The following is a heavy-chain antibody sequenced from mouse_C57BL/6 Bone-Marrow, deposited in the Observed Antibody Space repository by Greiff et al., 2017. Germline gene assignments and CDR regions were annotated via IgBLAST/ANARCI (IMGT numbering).Heavy chain of an antibody. CDR2: ISYSGST. J-gene: IGHJ4*01. Sequence: EVKLVESGPGLAKPSQTLSLTCSVTGYSITSDYWNWIRKFPGNKLEYMGYISYSGSTYYNPSLKSRISITRDTSKNQYYLQLNSVTTEDTATYYCARCPPYDYDGCYAMDYWGQGTSVTVSS. CDR1: GYSITSDY. D-gene: IGHD2-4*01. V-gene: IGHV3-8*01. CDR3: ARCPPYDYDGCYAMDY.